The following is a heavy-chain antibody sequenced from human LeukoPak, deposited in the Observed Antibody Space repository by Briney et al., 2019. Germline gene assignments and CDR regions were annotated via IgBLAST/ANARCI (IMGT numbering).Heavy chain of an antibody. CDR2: IYYSGST. Sequence: SETLSLTCTVSGDSISSYYWRWLRQPPGKGLEYIGYIYYSGSTNYNPSLKSRVTISVDTSRNHFSLKLSSVTAADTAVYYCARNRLATSGTAPVYYYYGMDVWGQGTTVTVSS. D-gene: IGHD1-26*01. J-gene: IGHJ6*02. V-gene: IGHV4-59*01. CDR3: ARNRLATSGTAPVYYYYGMDV. CDR1: GDSISSYY.